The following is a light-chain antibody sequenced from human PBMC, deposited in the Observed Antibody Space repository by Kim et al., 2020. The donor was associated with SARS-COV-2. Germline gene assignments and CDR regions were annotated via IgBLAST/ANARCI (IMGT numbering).Light chain of an antibody. CDR2: DLS. J-gene: IGLJ2*01. CDR3: SSYTSSSTLV. CDR1: SSDVGGYNY. V-gene: IGLV2-14*03. Sequence: GQSITISRTGTSSDVGGYNYVSWYPQHPGQAPKLMIYDLSNRPSGVSNRFSGSKSGNTASLTISGLHAEDESDYYCSSYTSSSTLVFGGGTKVTVL.